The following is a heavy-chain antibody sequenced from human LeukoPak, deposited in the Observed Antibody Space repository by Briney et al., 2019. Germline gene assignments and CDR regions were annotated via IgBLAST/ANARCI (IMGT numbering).Heavy chain of an antibody. J-gene: IGHJ3*02. V-gene: IGHV3-20*04. CDR2: INWSGGGT. CDR1: GFTFDDYG. CDR3: ARGFYGSGRNAFDI. Sequence: GGSLRLSCAASGFTFDDYGMSWVRQAPGKGLEWVSGINWSGGGTGYADSVKGRFTISRDNAKNSLYLQMNSLRAEDTAFYYCARGFYGSGRNAFDIWGQGTMVTVSS. D-gene: IGHD3-10*01.